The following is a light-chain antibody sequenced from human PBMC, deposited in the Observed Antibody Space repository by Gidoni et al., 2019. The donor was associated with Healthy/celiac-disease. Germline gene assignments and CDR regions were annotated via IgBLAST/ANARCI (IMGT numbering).Light chain of an antibody. V-gene: IGKV1-9*01. CDR2: AAS. J-gene: IGKJ1*01. Sequence: DIRLTQSPSFRSASVGDRVTITCRASHGISSYLAWYQQKPGKAPKLLIYAASTLQSGVPSRFSGSGSWTEFTLTISSLQPEDFATYYCQQLNSYPWTFGQGTKVEIK. CDR3: QQLNSYPWT. CDR1: HGISSY.